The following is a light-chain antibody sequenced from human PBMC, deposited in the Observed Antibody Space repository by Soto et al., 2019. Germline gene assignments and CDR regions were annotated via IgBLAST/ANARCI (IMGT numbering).Light chain of an antibody. J-gene: IGLJ2*01. CDR3: STYTSDTPIGV. Sequence: QSVLTQPASVSGSPGQPITISCTEISLDVRSYNYVSWYQHHPCQAPKLLVYWVSNRPSGVSNRFSGSKSANTASLTISGLQAEDEADYYCSTYTSDTPIGVFGGGTKLTVL. CDR1: SLDVRSYNY. V-gene: IGLV2-14*01. CDR2: WVS.